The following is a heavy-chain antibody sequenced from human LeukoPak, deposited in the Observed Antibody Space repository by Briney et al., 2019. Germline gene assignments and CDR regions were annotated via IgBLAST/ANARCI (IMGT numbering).Heavy chain of an antibody. Sequence: SETLSLTCTVSGGSISSSSYYWGWIRQPPGKGLEWIGSIYYSGSTYYNPSLKSRVTISVDTSKNQFSLKLSSVTAADTAVYYCARLGHDYGDYYYYYMDVWGKGTTVTVSS. CDR3: ARLGHDYGDYYYYYMDV. CDR2: IYYSGST. CDR1: GGSISSSSYY. D-gene: IGHD4-17*01. V-gene: IGHV4-39*01. J-gene: IGHJ6*03.